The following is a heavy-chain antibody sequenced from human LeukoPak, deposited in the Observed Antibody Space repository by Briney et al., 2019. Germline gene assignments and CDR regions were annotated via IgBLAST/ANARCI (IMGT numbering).Heavy chain of an antibody. CDR1: GGTFSSYA. V-gene: IGHV1-69*13. Sequence: SVKVSCKAPGGTFSSYAISWVRQAPGQGLEWMGGIIPIFGTANYAQKFQGRVTITADESTSTAYMELSSLRSEDTAVYYCARSDSSSSFPFDYWGQGTLVTVSS. D-gene: IGHD6-6*01. CDR3: ARSDSSSSFPFDY. CDR2: IIPIFGTA. J-gene: IGHJ4*02.